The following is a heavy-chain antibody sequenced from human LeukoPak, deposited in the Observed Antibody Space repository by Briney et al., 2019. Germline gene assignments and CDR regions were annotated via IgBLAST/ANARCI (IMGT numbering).Heavy chain of an antibody. CDR2: IWSDGSNS. CDR3: TRENLAWRQYVDS. D-gene: IGHD3-16*01. V-gene: IGHV3-33*01. Sequence: GRSLRLSCAASGFTFTSFTMHWVRQAPGKGLEWVALIWSDGSNSGYADSVKGRFTISRDNSKNTVSLQMKRLTAEDTAVYYCTRENLAWRQYVDSWGQGTLVTVSS. J-gene: IGHJ4*02. CDR1: GFTFTSFT.